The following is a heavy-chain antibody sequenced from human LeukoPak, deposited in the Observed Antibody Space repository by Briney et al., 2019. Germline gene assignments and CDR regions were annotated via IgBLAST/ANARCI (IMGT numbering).Heavy chain of an antibody. CDR2: INPSGGST. Sequence: ASVKVSCKASGYTFTSYGISWVRQAPGQGLEWMGIINPSGGSTSYAQKFQGRVTMTRDTSTSTVYMELSSLRSEDTAVYYCARGLKPPWDSTDYHDWGQGTLVTVSS. V-gene: IGHV1-46*01. J-gene: IGHJ4*02. CDR1: GYTFTSYG. D-gene: IGHD5-12*01. CDR3: ARGLKPPWDSTDYHD.